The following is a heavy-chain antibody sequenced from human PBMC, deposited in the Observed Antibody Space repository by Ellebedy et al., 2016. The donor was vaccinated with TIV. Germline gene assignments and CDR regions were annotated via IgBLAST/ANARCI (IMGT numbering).Heavy chain of an antibody. D-gene: IGHD2-8*01. J-gene: IGHJ4*02. V-gene: IGHV3-7*03. CDR3: ARGYASPNY. CDR2: IKQDGSET. CDR1: GFTFSSHA. Sequence: PGGSLRLSCAASGFTFSSHAIHWVRQAPGKGLEWVANIKQDGSETYYVDSVKGRFTISRDNAKNSLFLEMSSLRAEDTAVYYCARGYASPNYWGQGTLVTVSS.